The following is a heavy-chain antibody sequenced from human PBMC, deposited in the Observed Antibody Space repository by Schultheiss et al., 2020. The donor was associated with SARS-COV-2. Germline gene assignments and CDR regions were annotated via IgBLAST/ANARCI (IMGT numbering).Heavy chain of an antibody. J-gene: IGHJ4*02. CDR2: INPSGGST. Sequence: ASVKVSCKTSGYSFTTYDINWVRQAPGQGLEWMGIINPSGGSTSYAQKFQGRVTMTRDTSTSTVYMELSSLRSEDTAVYYCARPGPTIGVVDYWGQGTRVTVSS. CDR1: GYSFTTYD. CDR3: ARPGPTIGVVDY. D-gene: IGHD5-12*01. V-gene: IGHV1-46*01.